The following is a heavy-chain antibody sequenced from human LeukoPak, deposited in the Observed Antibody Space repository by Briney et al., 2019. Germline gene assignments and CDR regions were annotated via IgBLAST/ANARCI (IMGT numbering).Heavy chain of an antibody. Sequence: GGTLRLSCAASGFTFSSYSMNWVRQAPGKGLEWVSGISWNSGSIGDADSVKGRFTISRDNAKNSLYLQMNSLRAEDTAVYFCAELGITMIGGVWGKGTTVTISS. D-gene: IGHD3-10*02. J-gene: IGHJ6*04. CDR1: GFTFSSYS. CDR2: ISWNSGSI. CDR3: AELGITMIGGV. V-gene: IGHV3-48*04.